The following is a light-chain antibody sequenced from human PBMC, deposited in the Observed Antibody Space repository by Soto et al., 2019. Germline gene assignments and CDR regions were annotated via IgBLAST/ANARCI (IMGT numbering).Light chain of an antibody. CDR3: QEYNTWPWT. CDR1: QSVDNN. Sequence: EIVMTQSPATLSVSPGERATLSCRASQSVDNNLAWYQQKPGQAPRLLIYGASTRATGIPARFSGSGSGTEFTLTINSLEPEDFAVYYCQEYNTWPWTFGQGTKVDIK. V-gene: IGKV3-15*01. CDR2: GAS. J-gene: IGKJ1*01.